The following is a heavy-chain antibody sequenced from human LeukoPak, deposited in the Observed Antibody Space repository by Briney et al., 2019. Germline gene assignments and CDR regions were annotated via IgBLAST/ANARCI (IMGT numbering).Heavy chain of an antibody. CDR3: ARAYDFPDY. CDR2: IYPRDGST. Sequence: ASVKVSCKASGYSFTSNYIHWVRQAPGQGLEWMGMIYPRDGSTSYAQKFQGRVTVTRDTSTSTVYMELSSLRSEDTAVYYCARAYDFPDYWGQGTLVTVSS. D-gene: IGHD3-3*01. J-gene: IGHJ4*02. CDR1: GYSFTSNY. V-gene: IGHV1-46*01.